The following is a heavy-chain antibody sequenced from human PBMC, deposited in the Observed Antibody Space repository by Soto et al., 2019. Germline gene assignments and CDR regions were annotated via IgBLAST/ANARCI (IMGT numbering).Heavy chain of an antibody. CDR1: GYSFTNYW. D-gene: IGHD6-6*01. CDR2: MYPGDSDT. CDR3: LRQTQSITCPDY. Sequence: PGESLKISCKASGYSFTNYWIGWVRQMPGKGLEWMGIMYPGDSDTRYSPSFQGQVTISADKSTSTAYLRWSSLKASDTAVYYCLRQTQSITCPDYWGHGTLVTV. J-gene: IGHJ4*01. V-gene: IGHV5-51*01.